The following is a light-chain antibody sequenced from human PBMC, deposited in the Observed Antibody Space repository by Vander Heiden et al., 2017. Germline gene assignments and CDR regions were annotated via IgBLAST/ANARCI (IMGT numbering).Light chain of an antibody. V-gene: IGKV1-5*03. J-gene: IGKJ1*01. CDR1: QSISSW. CDR2: KAS. Sequence: DIQMTQSPSTPSASFVDRVTITWRASQSISSWLAWYQQKPGKAPKLLIYKASSLESGVPSRFSGSGSGTEFTLTISSLQPDEFATYYCQQYNSYSWTFGQGTKVEIK. CDR3: QQYNSYSWT.